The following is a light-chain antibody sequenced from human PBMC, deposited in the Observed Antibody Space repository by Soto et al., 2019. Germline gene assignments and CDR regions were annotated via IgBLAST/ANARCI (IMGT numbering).Light chain of an antibody. CDR3: QQYGSSHT. CDR1: QSVTSTY. J-gene: IGKJ5*01. Sequence: EIVLTQSPGTMSLSPGERATLSCRASQSVTSTYLAWYQQKPGQAPRLLIYGASSRAIGIPDRFSGSVSGSVFILTINRLAPEDFVVYYCQQYGSSHTFGQGTRLEIK. CDR2: GAS. V-gene: IGKV3-20*01.